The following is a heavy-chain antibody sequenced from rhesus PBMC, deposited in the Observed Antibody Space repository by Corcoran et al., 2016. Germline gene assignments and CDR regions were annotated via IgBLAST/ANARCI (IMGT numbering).Heavy chain of an antibody. CDR1: GDSVSSNSAT. CDR2: TYYRSKWYT. Sequence: QVQLQESGPGLVKPSQTLSLTCAISGDSVSSNSATWNWIRQSPSRGLDWLGRTYYRSKWYTDYAPSVQNRISINPDTSKNQFSLQLNSVTPEDMAVYYCARLTYYNIWTGYYTFDYWGQGVLVTVSS. J-gene: IGHJ4*01. CDR3: ARLTYYNIWTGYYTFDY. V-gene: IGHV6-1*01. D-gene: IGHD3-3*01.